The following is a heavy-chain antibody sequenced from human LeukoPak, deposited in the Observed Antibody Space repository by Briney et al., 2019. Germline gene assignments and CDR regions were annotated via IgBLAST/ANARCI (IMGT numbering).Heavy chain of an antibody. D-gene: IGHD6-13*01. CDR2: IYTSGST. J-gene: IGHJ4*02. CDR3: ARVKQKEWDY. Sequence: PSQTLSLTCTVSGGSISSGSYYWSWIRQPAGKGLEWIGRIYTSGSTNYNPSLKSRVTISVDTSKNQFSLKLSSVTAADTAVYYCARVKQKEWDYWGQGTLVTVSS. CDR1: GGSISSGSYY. V-gene: IGHV4-61*02.